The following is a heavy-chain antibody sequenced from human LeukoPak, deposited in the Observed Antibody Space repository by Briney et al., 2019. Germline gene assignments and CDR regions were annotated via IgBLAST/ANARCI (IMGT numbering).Heavy chain of an antibody. CDR2: INHSGST. J-gene: IGHJ4*02. V-gene: IGHV4-34*01. CDR1: GGSFSGYY. CDR3: GRAAGYDFWSGYSPFDY. D-gene: IGHD3-3*01. Sequence: PSETLSLTCAVYGGSFSGYYWSWIRQPPGKGLEWIGEINHSGSTNYNPSLKSRVTISVDTSKNQFSLKLSSVTAADQAVYYGGRAAGYDFWSGYSPFDYWGQGTLVTVSS.